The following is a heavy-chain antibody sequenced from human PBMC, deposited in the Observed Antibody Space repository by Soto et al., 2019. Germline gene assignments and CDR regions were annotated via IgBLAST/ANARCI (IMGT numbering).Heavy chain of an antibody. V-gene: IGHV4-59*01. CDR2: IYYSGST. CDR3: ARELVDDYIWGSYRTYAFDI. J-gene: IGHJ3*02. CDR1: GGSISSYY. Sequence: SETLSLTCTFSGGSISSYYWSLIRQPPGKGLEWIGYIYYSGSTNYNPSLKSRVTISVDTSKNQFSLKLSSVTAADTAVYYCARELVDDYIWGSYRTYAFDIWGQGTMVTVSS. D-gene: IGHD3-16*02.